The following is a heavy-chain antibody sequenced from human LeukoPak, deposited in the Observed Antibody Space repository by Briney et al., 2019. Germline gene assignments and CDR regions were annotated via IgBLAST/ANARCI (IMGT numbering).Heavy chain of an antibody. V-gene: IGHV1-3*01. CDR2: INAGNGNT. CDR3: ARDLRQSNAFDI. J-gene: IGHJ3*02. Sequence: EASVKVSCKASGYTFTSYAMHWVRQAPGQRLEWMGWINAGNGNTKYSQKFQGRVTITRDISASTAYMELSSLRSEDTAVYYCARDLRQSNAFDIWGQGTMVTVSS. CDR1: GYTFTSYA. D-gene: IGHD6-19*01.